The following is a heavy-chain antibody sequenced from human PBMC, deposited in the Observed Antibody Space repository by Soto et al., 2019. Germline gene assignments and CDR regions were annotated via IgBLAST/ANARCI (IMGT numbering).Heavy chain of an antibody. CDR1: GFTSKNFW. CDR3: AKDDFYSF. V-gene: IGHV3-7*01. CDR2: IKQDGSEK. D-gene: IGHD2-21*02. J-gene: IGHJ4*01. Sequence: GGSLRLSCTASGFTSKNFWISWLRQAPGKGLEWVANIKQDGSEKYYLDSVKGRFTISRDNAKNSLYLQMNSLRVEDTSVYFCAKDDFYSFWGQGTLVTVSS.